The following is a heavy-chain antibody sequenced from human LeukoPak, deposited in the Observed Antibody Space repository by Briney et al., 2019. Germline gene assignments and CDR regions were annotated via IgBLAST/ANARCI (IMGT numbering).Heavy chain of an antibody. D-gene: IGHD3-22*01. CDR3: ARDWRAGRYYDSSGYHYRGEY. CDR2: INPNSGGT. CDR1: GYTFTGYY. J-gene: IGHJ4*02. V-gene: IGHV1-2*02. Sequence: GASVKVSSKASGYTFTGYYMHWVRQAPGQGLEWMGWINPNSGGTNYAQKFQGRVTMTRDTSISTAYMELSRLRSDDTAVYYCARDWRAGRYYDSSGYHYRGEYWGQGTLVTVSS.